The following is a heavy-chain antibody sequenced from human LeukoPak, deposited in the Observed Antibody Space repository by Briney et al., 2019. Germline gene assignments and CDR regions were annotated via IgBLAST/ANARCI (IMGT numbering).Heavy chain of an antibody. Sequence: SETLSLTCAVYGGSFSGYYWSWIRQPPGKGLEWIGEINHSGSTNYNPSLKSRVTISVDTSKNQFSLKLSSVTAADTAVYYCARGSSDFWSGYSFSFDYWGQGTLVTVSS. V-gene: IGHV4-34*01. CDR3: ARGSSDFWSGYSFSFDY. J-gene: IGHJ4*02. CDR2: INHSGST. CDR1: GGSFSGYY. D-gene: IGHD3-3*01.